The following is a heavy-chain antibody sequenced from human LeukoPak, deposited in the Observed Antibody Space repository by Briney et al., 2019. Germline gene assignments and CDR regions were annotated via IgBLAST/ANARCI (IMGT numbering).Heavy chain of an antibody. D-gene: IGHD3-16*02. CDR1: GYTFTGYY. Sequence: ASVKGSCKASGYTFTGYYMHWVRQAPGQGLEWMGWINPNSGGTNYAQKFQGRVTMTRDTSISTAYMELSRLRSEDTAVYYCATDHTSYDYVWGSYRLQFDYWGQGTLVTVSS. V-gene: IGHV1-2*02. J-gene: IGHJ4*02. CDR2: INPNSGGT. CDR3: ATDHTSYDYVWGSYRLQFDY.